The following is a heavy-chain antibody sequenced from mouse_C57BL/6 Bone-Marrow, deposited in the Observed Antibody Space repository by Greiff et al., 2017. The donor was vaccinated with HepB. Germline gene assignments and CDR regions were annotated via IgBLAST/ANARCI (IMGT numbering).Heavy chain of an antibody. CDR2: ISYDGSN. V-gene: IGHV3-6*01. J-gene: IGHJ4*01. Sequence: DVQLQESGPGLVKPSQSLSLTCSVTGYSITSGYYWNWIRQFPGNKLEWMGYISYDGSNNYNPSLKNRISITRDTSKNQFFLKLNSVTTEDTATYYGARGEYYAMDYWGQGTSVTVSS. CDR1: GYSITSGYY. CDR3: ARGEYYAMDY.